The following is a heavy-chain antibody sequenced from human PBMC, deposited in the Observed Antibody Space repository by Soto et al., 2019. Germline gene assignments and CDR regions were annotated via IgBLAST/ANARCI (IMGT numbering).Heavy chain of an antibody. Sequence: GGSLRLSCAASGFTFSSYAMSWVRQAPGKGLEWVSAISGSGGSTYYADSVGGRFTISRDNSKNTLYLQMNSLRAEDTAVYYCAKRTAAAGTIYYYYYGMDVWGQGTTVTVSS. V-gene: IGHV3-23*01. CDR2: ISGSGGST. D-gene: IGHD6-13*01. J-gene: IGHJ6*02. CDR1: GFTFSSYA. CDR3: AKRTAAAGTIYYYYYGMDV.